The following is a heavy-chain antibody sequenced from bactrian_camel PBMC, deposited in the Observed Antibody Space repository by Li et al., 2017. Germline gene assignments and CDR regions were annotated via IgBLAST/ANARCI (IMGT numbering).Heavy chain of an antibody. J-gene: IGHJ4*01. Sequence: QLVESGGGSVQAGGSLRLSCAASIFRYSIHCMAWFRQAPGKEREAVATVDTYGNTDYADSVKGRFTISRDNAKNTLYLQMDSLKPEDSAMYYCARSRFVFRGCDLSTSGYYYGGQGTQVTVSS. D-gene: IGHD5*01. CDR1: IFRYSIHC. CDR3: ARSRFVFRGCDLSTSGYYY. CDR2: VDTYGNT. V-gene: IGHV3-2*01.